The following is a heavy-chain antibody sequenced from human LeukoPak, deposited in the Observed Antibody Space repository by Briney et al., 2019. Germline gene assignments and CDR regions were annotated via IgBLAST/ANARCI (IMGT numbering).Heavy chain of an antibody. J-gene: IGHJ6*02. CDR1: GFTFSNAW. V-gene: IGHV3-15*01. D-gene: IGHD5-12*01. CDR3: TTGCSGYDWWGYYYYGMDV. CDR2: IKSKTDGGTT. Sequence: GGSLRLSCAASGFTFSNAWMSWVRQAPGKGLEWVGRIKSKTDGGTTDYAAPVKGRFTISRDDSKNTLYLQMNSLKTEDTAVYYCTTGCSGYDWWGYYYYGMDVWGQGTTVTVSS.